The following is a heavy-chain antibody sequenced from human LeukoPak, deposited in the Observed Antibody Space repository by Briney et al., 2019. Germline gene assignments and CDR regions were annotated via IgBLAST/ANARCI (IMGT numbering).Heavy chain of an antibody. CDR2: ISGSGGST. J-gene: IGHJ4*02. D-gene: IGHD6-13*01. CDR1: GFTFSSYG. CDR3: ARDFLYSSSCGY. Sequence: GGSLRLSCAASGFTFSSYGMSWVRQAPGKGLEWVSAISGSGGSTYYADSVKGRFTISRDNSKNTLYLQMNSLRPEDTAVYYCARDFLYSSSCGYWGQGTLVTVSS. V-gene: IGHV3-23*01.